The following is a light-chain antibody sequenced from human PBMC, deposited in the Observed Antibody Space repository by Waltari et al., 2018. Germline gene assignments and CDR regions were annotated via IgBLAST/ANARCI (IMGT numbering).Light chain of an antibody. J-gene: IGKJ1*01. Sequence: EIVLTQSPGTLSLSPGEGATLSCRASQSVNTYVAWYQQRPGQAPRPLMYYATKRATCIPPRFSGGWSGTYFTLTISTLDPEDFAVYYCQQRAYWPQTFGQWTKVEIK. CDR3: QQRAYWPQT. CDR2: YAT. V-gene: IGKV3-11*01. CDR1: QSVNTY.